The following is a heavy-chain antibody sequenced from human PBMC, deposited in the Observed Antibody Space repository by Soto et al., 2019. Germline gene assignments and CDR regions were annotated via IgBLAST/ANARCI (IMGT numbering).Heavy chain of an antibody. D-gene: IGHD3-3*01. CDR2: IYYSGST. J-gene: IGHJ6*02. V-gene: IGHV4-30-4*01. Sequence: SETLSLTCTVSGGSISSGDYYWSWIRQPPGKGLEWIGYIYYSGSTYYNPSLKSRVTISVDTSKNQFSLKLGSVTAADTAVYYCARGGVALLNYYYYGMDVWGQGTTVTVSS. CDR1: GGSISSGDYY. CDR3: ARGGVALLNYYYYGMDV.